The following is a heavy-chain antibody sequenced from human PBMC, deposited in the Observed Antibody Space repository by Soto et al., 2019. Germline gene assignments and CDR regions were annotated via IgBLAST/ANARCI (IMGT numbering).Heavy chain of an antibody. D-gene: IGHD5-18*01. V-gene: IGHV4-59*01. CDR2: IYYRGST. J-gene: IGHJ4*02. CDR1: GGSISSYY. CDR3: ARVLSGYSYGPFDY. Sequence: QVQLQESGPGLVKPSETLSLTCIVSGGSISSYYWSWIRQPPGKGLEWIGYIYYRGSTNYNPSLKSRVTISVDTSKNQFSLKLSSVTAADTAVYYCARVLSGYSYGPFDYWGQGTLVTVSS.